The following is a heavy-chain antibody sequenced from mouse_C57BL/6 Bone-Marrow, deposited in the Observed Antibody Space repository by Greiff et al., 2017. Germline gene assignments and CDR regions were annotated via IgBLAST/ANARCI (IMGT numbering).Heavy chain of an antibody. D-gene: IGHD2-1*01. J-gene: IGHJ1*03. CDR3: GRFDYYGNRVFDD. V-gene: IGHV1-61*01. CDR1: GYTFTSYW. CDR2: IYPSDSET. Sequence: VQLQQPGPELVRPGSSVKLSCKASGYTFTSYWMDWVKQRPGQGLEWIGNIYPSDSETHYNQKFKDKATLTVDQSSSTAYMQLSSLTSEDAAVYYGGRFDYYGNRVFDDWGTGTTVTVSS.